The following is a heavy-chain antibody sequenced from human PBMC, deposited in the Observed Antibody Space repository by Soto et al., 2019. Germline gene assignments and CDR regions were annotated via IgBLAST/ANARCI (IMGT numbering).Heavy chain of an antibody. J-gene: IGHJ4*02. CDR3: ASDPGGSYYAPVDY. V-gene: IGHV1-18*01. D-gene: IGHD1-26*01. CDR2: ISAYNGNT. CDR1: GYTFTSYG. Sequence: QVQLVQSGSEVKKPGASVKVSCKASGYTFTSYGISWVRQAPGQGLEWMGWISAYNGNTKYAQKLQGRVTTTTDTSTSIAYMERRSLRSDDTAVYYCASDPGGSYYAPVDYWGQGTLVTVSS.